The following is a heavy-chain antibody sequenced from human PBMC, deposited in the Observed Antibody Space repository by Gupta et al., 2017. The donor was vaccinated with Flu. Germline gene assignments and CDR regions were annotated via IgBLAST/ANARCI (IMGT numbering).Heavy chain of an antibody. V-gene: IGHV3-23*01. CDR3: ANSGSSDMDV. CDR2: ISGSGGSK. CDR1: GFTFSSYA. D-gene: IGHD3-22*01. Sequence: EVQLLESGGGLVQPGGSLRLSCAAPGFTFSSYAMGWVRQAPGKGLEWVSAISGSGGSKYYADSGKGRFTISRDNSKNTLYLQMNSLRAEDTAVYYCANSGSSDMDVWGQGTTVTVSS. J-gene: IGHJ6*02.